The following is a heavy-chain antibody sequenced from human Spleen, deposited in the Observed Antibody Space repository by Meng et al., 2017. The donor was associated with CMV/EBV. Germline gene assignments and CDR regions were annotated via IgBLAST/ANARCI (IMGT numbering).Heavy chain of an antibody. CDR3: ARGVVPTNYYYGMDV. D-gene: IGHD2-2*01. J-gene: IGHJ6*02. Sequence: GESLKISCAASAFTFGGYTMNWVRQAPGKALEWVSSISSSSSYIYYADSVKGRFTISRDNAKNSLYLQMNSLRAEDTAVYYCARGVVPTNYYYGMDVWGQGTTVTVSS. V-gene: IGHV3-21*01. CDR1: AFTFGGYT. CDR2: ISSSSSYI.